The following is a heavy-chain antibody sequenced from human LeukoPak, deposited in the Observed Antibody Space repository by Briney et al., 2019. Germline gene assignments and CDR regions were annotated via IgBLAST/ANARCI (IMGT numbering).Heavy chain of an antibody. CDR2: IKQDGSEK. Sequence: GRSLRLSCAASGFTFSSYWMSWVRQAPGKGLEWGANIKQDGSEKYYVDSVKGRFTISRDNAKNSLYLQMNSLRAEDTAVYYCARGNGERGYSYLFDYWGQGTLVTVSS. D-gene: IGHD5-18*01. CDR3: ARGNGERGYSYLFDY. V-gene: IGHV3-7*01. CDR1: GFTFSSYW. J-gene: IGHJ4*02.